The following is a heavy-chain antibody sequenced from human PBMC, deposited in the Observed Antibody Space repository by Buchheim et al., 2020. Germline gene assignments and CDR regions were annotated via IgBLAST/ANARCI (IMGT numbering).Heavy chain of an antibody. Sequence: EAQLLESGGGLVQPGGSLRLSCAASGFSFRTYAMSWVRQAPGKGLEWVSAISGSGSGDKTYYTDSGKGRFTISRDSSKNTLYLQMNSLRAEGTALYYCAKDDYVWGSPAYDYWGQGAL. CDR3: AKDDYVWGSPAYDY. CDR1: GFSFRTYA. D-gene: IGHD3-16*01. CDR2: ISGSGSGDKT. V-gene: IGHV3-23*01. J-gene: IGHJ4*02.